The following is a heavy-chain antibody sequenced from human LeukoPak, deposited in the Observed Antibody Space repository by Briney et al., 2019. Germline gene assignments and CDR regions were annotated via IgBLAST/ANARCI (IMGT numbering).Heavy chain of an antibody. CDR2: IYYSGST. D-gene: IGHD3-22*01. CDR3: AGHYDSSGAYDY. J-gene: IGHJ4*02. CDR1: GGSISSSSYY. Sequence: SETLSLTCTVSGGSISSSSYYWGWIRQPPGKGLEWIGSIYYSGSTYYNPSLKSRVTISVDTSKNQFSLKLSSVTAADTAVYYCAGHYDSSGAYDYWGQGTLVTVSS. V-gene: IGHV4-39*01.